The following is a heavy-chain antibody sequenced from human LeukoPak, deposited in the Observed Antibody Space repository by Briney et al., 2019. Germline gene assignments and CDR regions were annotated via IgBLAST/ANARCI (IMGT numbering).Heavy chain of an antibody. V-gene: IGHV3-64D*06. D-gene: IGHD6-13*01. CDR2: ISSNGGST. J-gene: IGHJ5*02. Sequence: GGSLRLSCSASGFTFSSYAMHWVRQAPGKGLEYVSAISSNGGSTYYADSVKGRFTISRDNSKNTLYLQMSSLRAEDTAVYYCVRDGSSWSNWFDPWGQGTLVTVSS. CDR3: VRDGSSWSNWFDP. CDR1: GFTFSSYA.